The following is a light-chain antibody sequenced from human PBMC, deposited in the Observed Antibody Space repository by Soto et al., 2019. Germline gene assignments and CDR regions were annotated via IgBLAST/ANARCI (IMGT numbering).Light chain of an antibody. CDR3: SSYTSSSTWV. Sequence: QSALTQPASVSGSPGQSMTISCTGTSSDVGGYNYVSWYQQHPGKAPKLMIYDVSNRPSGVSNRFSGSKSGNTASLTISGLQAEDEADYYCSSYTSSSTWVLGGGTKLTVL. J-gene: IGLJ2*01. V-gene: IGLV2-14*01. CDR1: SSDVGGYNY. CDR2: DVS.